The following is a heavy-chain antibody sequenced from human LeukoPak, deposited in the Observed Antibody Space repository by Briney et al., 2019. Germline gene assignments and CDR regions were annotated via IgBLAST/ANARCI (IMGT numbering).Heavy chain of an antibody. V-gene: IGHV1-46*01. Sequence: ASVKVSCKASGYTFTSYYMHWVRQAPGQGLEWMGIINPSGGSTSYAQKFQGRVTMTRDTSTSTVYMELSSLRSEDTAVYYCARDPRLLRYFDWLASPIYYFDYWGQGTPVTVSS. D-gene: IGHD3-9*01. CDR2: INPSGGST. CDR3: ARDPRLLRYFDWLASPIYYFDY. J-gene: IGHJ4*02. CDR1: GYTFTSYY.